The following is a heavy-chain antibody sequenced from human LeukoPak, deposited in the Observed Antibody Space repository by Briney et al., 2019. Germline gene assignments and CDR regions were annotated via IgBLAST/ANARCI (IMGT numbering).Heavy chain of an antibody. Sequence: GGSLRLSCAASGFTFTSYWMNWVRQAPGKGLEWVGNIKPDGSQTYYVDSVKGRFTISRDNAKNSVSLQLNSLRAEDAAVYFCVRSIDAWGQGTLVTVSS. CDR3: VRSIDA. CDR1: GFTFTSYW. CDR2: IKPDGSQT. J-gene: IGHJ5*02. V-gene: IGHV3-7*03. D-gene: IGHD3-3*01.